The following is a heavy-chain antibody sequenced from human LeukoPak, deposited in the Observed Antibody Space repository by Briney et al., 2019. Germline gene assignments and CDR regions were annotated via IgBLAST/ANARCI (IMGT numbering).Heavy chain of an antibody. D-gene: IGHD5-12*01. CDR2: IDTADKT. J-gene: IGHJ4*02. V-gene: IGHV3-53*01. Sequence: GGSLRLSCAASGFTVSTHYMNWVRQAPGKGLEWVSVIDTADKTYYADSVKGRFNISRDNSNNTACLQLNSVRAEHTAVSYCARRGGYSGQDFGGGIEGYFDYWGQGTVVTVSS. CDR3: ARRGGYSGQDFGGGIEGYFDY. CDR1: GFTVSTHY.